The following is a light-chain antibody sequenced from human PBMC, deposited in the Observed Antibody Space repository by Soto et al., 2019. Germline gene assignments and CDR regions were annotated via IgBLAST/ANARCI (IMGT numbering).Light chain of an antibody. CDR1: QSVSSSY. J-gene: IGKJ4*01. V-gene: IGKV3-20*01. CDR2: GAS. CDR3: QQYGGSLT. Sequence: IVLTQSPGTLSLSPGERATLSCRASQSVSSSYLAWYQQKPGQAPRLLIYGASSRATGIPDRFSGSGSGTDFTLTISRLEPEDFALYYCQQYGGSLTFCGGTKVDI.